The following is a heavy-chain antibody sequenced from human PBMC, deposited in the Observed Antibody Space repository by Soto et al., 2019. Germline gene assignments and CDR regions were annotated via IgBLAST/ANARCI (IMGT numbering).Heavy chain of an antibody. D-gene: IGHD5-12*01. V-gene: IGHV1-24*01. CDR1: GYTLTDLS. Sequence: ASVKVSCKVSGYTLTDLSMHWVRQAPGKGLEWMGGFDPEDGETIYAQKFQGRVTMTEDTSTDTAYMELSSLRSEDTAVYYCATSLRVATIDLYDYWGQGTLVTVSS. CDR3: ATSLRVATIDLYDY. J-gene: IGHJ4*02. CDR2: FDPEDGET.